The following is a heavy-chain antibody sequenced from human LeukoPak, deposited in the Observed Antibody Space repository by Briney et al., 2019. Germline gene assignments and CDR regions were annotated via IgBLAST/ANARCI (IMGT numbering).Heavy chain of an antibody. CDR2: ISIAGRST. V-gene: IGHV3-64D*06. D-gene: IGHD6-19*01. CDR3: VKDRGSSGWSPFAY. Sequence: SGGSLRLSCAASGSIFGVSTMHWVRQAPGKGLEFVSSISIAGRSTYYADSAKGRFAISRDDFNSTVYLHMSSLRPEDTAMYYCVKDRGSSGWSPFAYWGQGTLVTVSS. J-gene: IGHJ4*02. CDR1: GSIFGVST.